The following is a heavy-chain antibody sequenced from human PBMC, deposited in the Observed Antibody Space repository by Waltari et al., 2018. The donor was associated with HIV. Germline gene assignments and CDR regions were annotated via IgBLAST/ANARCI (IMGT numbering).Heavy chain of an antibody. CDR1: GYTFTSYA. D-gene: IGHD2-15*01. CDR2: INAVNGNK. V-gene: IGHV1-3*01. J-gene: IGHJ4*02. CDR3: ARDIPRMGIDY. Sequence: QVQLVQSGAEVKKPGASVKVSCKASGYTFTSYAMHWVRQAPGQRLEWMGWINAVNGNKKYSQKCQGRVTITRDTSASTAYMELSSLRSEDTAVYYCARDIPRMGIDYWGQGTLVTVSS.